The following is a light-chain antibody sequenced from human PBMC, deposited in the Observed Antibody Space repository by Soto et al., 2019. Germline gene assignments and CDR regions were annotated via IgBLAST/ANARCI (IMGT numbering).Light chain of an antibody. CDR1: QSVSSY. CDR2: DAS. CDR3: QQRSNWPPEST. V-gene: IGKV3-11*01. J-gene: IGKJ2*01. Sequence: EIVLTQSPATLSLSPGERATLSCRASQSVSSYLAWYQQKPGQAPRLLIYDASNRATGIPARFSGSGSGTDYTLTISSLEPEDFAVYYCQQRSNWPPESTFCQGTKLEIK.